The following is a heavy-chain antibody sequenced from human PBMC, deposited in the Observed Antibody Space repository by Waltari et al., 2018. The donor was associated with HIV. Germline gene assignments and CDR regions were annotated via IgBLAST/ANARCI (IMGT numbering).Heavy chain of an antibody. CDR2: INPSGGST. Sequence: QVQLVQSGAEVKKPGASVKVSCKASGYSFTSYYMHWVRQAPGQGLEWMGIINPSGGSTSYAQKFQGRVTMTRDTSTSTVYMELSSLRSEDTAVYYCARGSRAVRGRMGCDYWGQGTLVTVSS. V-gene: IGHV1-46*01. J-gene: IGHJ4*02. CDR1: GYSFTSYY. D-gene: IGHD3-10*01. CDR3: ARGSRAVRGRMGCDY.